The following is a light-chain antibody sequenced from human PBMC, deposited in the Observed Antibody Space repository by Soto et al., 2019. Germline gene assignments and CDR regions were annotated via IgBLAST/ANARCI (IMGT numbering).Light chain of an antibody. Sequence: EIVMTQSPSSLSVSPGERATLSCRASQSITGPYLAWYQQKPGQTPRLLIYGASSRATGIPERFSGSVSGTDFTLTISRLEPEDFAVYYCHQYDGWTFGQGTKVDIK. CDR1: QSITGPY. CDR2: GAS. V-gene: IGKV3-20*01. CDR3: HQYDGWT. J-gene: IGKJ1*01.